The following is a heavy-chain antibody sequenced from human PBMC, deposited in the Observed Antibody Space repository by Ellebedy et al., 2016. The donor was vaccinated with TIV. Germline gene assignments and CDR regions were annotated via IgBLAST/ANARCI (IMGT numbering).Heavy chain of an antibody. D-gene: IGHD4-17*01. CDR3: ARHYGDYGKDH. J-gene: IGHJ4*02. Sequence: GGSLRLSXAASGFTFDSYAMNWVRQAPGKGLEWVSGITGGGSNTYYADSVRGRFTISRDNSRNSLFLQMNSLRAEDTAVYYCARHYGDYGKDHWGQGTLVTVSS. CDR2: ITGGGSNT. V-gene: IGHV3-23*01. CDR1: GFTFDSYA.